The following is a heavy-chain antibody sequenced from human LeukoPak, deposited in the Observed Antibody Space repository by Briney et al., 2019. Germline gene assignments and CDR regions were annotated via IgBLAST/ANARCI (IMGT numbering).Heavy chain of an antibody. CDR2: FSSSSTTI. J-gene: IGHJ4*02. V-gene: IGHV3-48*01. Sequence: GGPLRLSCAASGFTFSSYNMNWVPQAPEKGVEWISFFSSSSTTIYYADSVKGRFTISRDNAKNSLYLQMNSLRAEDTAVYYCARGYCRGGSCYSGDLFDYWGQGTLVTVSS. CDR1: GFTFSSYN. CDR3: ARGYCRGGSCYSGDLFDY. D-gene: IGHD2-15*01.